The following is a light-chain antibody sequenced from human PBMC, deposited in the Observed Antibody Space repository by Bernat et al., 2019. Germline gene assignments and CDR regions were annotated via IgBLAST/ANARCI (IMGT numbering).Light chain of an antibody. CDR1: SSDVGDYNY. J-gene: IGLJ2*01. CDR3: ISYSGNKYVV. Sequence: QSALTQPPSASGSPGQSVTISCTGTSSDVGDYNYVSWYQQHPGKAPKLIIYEVNKRSSGVPDRFSASKSGHTASLTVSGLQAEDEADYYCISYSGNKYVVFGGGTKLTVL. CDR2: EVN. V-gene: IGLV2-8*01.